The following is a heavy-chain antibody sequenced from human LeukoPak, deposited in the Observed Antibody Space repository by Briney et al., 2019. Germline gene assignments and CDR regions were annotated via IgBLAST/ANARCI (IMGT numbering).Heavy chain of an antibody. Sequence: GASVKVSCKASGYTFTSYYMHWVRQAPGQGLEWMGIINPSGGSTNYAQKFQGRVTITADESTSTAYMELSSLRSEDTAVYYCARHPDYGMDVWGQGTTVTVSS. V-gene: IGHV1-46*01. CDR2: INPSGGST. CDR1: GYTFTSYY. J-gene: IGHJ6*02. CDR3: ARHPDYGMDV.